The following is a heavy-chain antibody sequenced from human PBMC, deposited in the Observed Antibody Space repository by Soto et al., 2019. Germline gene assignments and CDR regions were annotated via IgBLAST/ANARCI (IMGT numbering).Heavy chain of an antibody. Sequence: PSQTLSLTCAISGDSVSSNSVAWNWIRQSPSRGLEWLGRTYYRSNWYSDYALSVRGRITINADTSQNQFSLQLNSVTPEDTAVYYCARYGTSWYLDYWGQGTLVTVSS. D-gene: IGHD6-13*01. V-gene: IGHV6-1*01. CDR2: TYYRSNWYS. CDR1: GDSVSSNSVA. CDR3: ARYGTSWYLDY. J-gene: IGHJ4*02.